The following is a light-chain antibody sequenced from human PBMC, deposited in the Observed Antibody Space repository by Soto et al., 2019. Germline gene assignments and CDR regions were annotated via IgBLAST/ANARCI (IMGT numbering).Light chain of an antibody. CDR2: AAS. CDR3: QQYNTYPWT. J-gene: IGKJ1*01. V-gene: IGKV1-16*02. CDR1: HDISNS. Sequence: DIQMTQSPTSLSASVGDRVTITCRASHDISNSLVWLQQKPGKAPRSLIYAASKSLSGVPSHFSGSGSGTDFTLTISSLQPEDFAIYYCQQYNTYPWTFGQGTKVEIK.